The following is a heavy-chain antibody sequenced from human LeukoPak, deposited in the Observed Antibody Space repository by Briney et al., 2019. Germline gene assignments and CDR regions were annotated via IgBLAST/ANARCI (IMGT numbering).Heavy chain of an antibody. CDR3: AKDSGSSIVRIAFDI. V-gene: IGHV3-23*01. CDR2: ISGSGGST. CDR1: GFTFSSYA. J-gene: IGHJ3*02. D-gene: IGHD1-26*01. Sequence: PGGSLRLSCAASGFTFSSYAMSWVRQAPGKGLEWVSAISGSGGSTYYADSVKGRFTISRDNSKNTLYLQMNSLRAEDTAVYYCAKDSGSSIVRIAFDIWSQGTMVTVSS.